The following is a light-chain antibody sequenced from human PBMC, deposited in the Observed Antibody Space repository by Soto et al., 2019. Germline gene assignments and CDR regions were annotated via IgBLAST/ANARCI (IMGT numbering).Light chain of an antibody. CDR1: PSISSY. CDR3: QQSYSTPQN. V-gene: IGKV1-39*01. Sequence: DIQMTQSPSSLSASVGDRVTITCRASPSISSYLNWYQQKPGKAPKLLIYAASSLQSGVPSRFSGSGSGTDFTLTISSLQPEDFATYYCQQSYSTPQNFGGGTKVEIK. J-gene: IGKJ4*01. CDR2: AAS.